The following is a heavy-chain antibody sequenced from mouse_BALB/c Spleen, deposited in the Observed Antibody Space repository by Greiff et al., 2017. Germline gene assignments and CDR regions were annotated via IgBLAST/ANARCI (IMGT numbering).Heavy chain of an antibody. CDR2: ISDGGSYT. CDR3: ARADRTGNYAMDY. J-gene: IGHJ4*01. V-gene: IGHV5-4*02. CDR1: GFTFSDYY. D-gene: IGHD4-1*01. Sequence: EVKLMESGGGLVKPGGSLKLSCAASGFTFSDYYMYWVRQTPEKRLEWVATISDGGSYTYYPDSVKGRFTISRDNAKNNLYLQMSSLKSEDTAMYYCARADRTGNYAMDYWGQGTSVTVSS.